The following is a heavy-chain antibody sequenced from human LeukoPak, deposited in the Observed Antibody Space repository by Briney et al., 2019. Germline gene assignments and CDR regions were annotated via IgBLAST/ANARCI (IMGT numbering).Heavy chain of an antibody. CDR3: AKGAYSYGISSENY. Sequence: PGGSLRLSCAASGFTVSSNYMSWVRQAPGKGLEWVSVIYNGGSTYYADSVKGRFTISRDNSKNTLYLQMNGLRVEDTAVYYCAKGAYSYGISSENYWGQGTLVTVSS. CDR1: GFTVSSNY. J-gene: IGHJ4*02. CDR2: IYNGGST. D-gene: IGHD5-18*01. V-gene: IGHV3-53*01.